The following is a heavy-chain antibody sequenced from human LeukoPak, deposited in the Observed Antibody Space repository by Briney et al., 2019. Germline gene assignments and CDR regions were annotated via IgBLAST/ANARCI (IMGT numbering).Heavy chain of an antibody. CDR3: ARQSYGFGGAVY. Sequence: KSSETLSLTCTVSGGSISSGSYYWSWIRQPAGKGLEWIGRIYTSGSTNYNPSLKSRVTISVDTSKNQFSLKLSSVTAADTAVYYCARQSYGFGGAVYWGQGTLVTVSS. J-gene: IGHJ4*02. CDR1: GGSISSGSYY. D-gene: IGHD5-18*01. CDR2: IYTSGST. V-gene: IGHV4-61*02.